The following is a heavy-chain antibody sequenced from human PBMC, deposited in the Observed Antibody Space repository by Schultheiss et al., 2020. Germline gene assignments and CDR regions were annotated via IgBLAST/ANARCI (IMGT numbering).Heavy chain of an antibody. J-gene: IGHJ5*02. V-gene: IGHV3-23*01. CDR2: ISGSGGST. CDR1: GFTFSSYA. Sequence: WGSLRLSCAASGFTFSSYAMSWVRQAPGKGLEWVSAISGSGGSTYYADSVKGRFTISRDNSKNTLYLQMNSLRAEDTAVYYCAKDFFMTTVTYNWFDPWGQGTLVTVSS. D-gene: IGHD4-17*01. CDR3: AKDFFMTTVTYNWFDP.